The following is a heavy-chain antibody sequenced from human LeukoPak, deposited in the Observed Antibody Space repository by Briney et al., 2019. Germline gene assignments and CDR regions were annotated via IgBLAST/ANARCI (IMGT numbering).Heavy chain of an antibody. CDR2: ISSSSDYI. V-gene: IGHV3-21*01. CDR1: GFTFSSST. CDR3: VRIPNSANFPNWFDP. J-gene: IGHJ5*02. Sequence: GGSLRLSCAASGFTFSSSTMNWVRRAPGKGLEWVSSISSSSDYIYYADSVKGRFTISRDNAKNSLYLQMNSLRAEDTAVYYCVRIPNSANFPNWFDPWGQGTLVTVSS. D-gene: IGHD4/OR15-4a*01.